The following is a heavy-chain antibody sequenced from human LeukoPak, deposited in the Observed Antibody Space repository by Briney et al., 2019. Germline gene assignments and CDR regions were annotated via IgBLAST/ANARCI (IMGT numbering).Heavy chain of an antibody. J-gene: IGHJ4*02. D-gene: IGHD6-13*01. CDR1: GYTFTGYC. V-gene: IGHV1-2*02. CDR3: ARVYGQLINVVFDY. CDR2: INPNSGGT. Sequence: ASVKVSCKASGYTFTGYCMHWVLQAPGQGLEWMGWINPNSGGTNYAQKFQGRVTMTRDTSISTAYMELSRLRSDDTAVYYCARVYGQLINVVFDYWGQGTLVTVS.